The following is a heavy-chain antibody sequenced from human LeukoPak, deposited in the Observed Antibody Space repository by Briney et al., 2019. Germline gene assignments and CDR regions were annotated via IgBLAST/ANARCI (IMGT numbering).Heavy chain of an antibody. CDR2: ISGSGGIT. Sequence: PGASLRLSCAASGFTFSSCAMSWVRQAPGKGLEWVSAISGSGGITYYADSVKGRFTISRDNSKNTLYLQMNSLRAEDTAVYYCAKDDKGADFWSGYCFDYWGQGTLVPVSS. J-gene: IGHJ4*02. CDR1: GFTFSSCA. CDR3: AKDDKGADFWSGYCFDY. V-gene: IGHV3-23*01. D-gene: IGHD3-3*01.